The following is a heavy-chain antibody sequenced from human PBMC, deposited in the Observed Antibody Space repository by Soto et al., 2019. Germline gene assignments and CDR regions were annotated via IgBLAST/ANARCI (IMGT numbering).Heavy chain of an antibody. CDR2: ILPIFGTT. CDR3: GRDETGDAYYYYYGMDV. D-gene: IGHD7-27*01. CDR1: GGTFNIYN. Sequence: QVQLVQSGAEVKKPGSSVKVSCKASGGTFNIYNINWVRQAPGQGLEWMGGILPIFGTTNYAQRFQGRLTIITDDPTRTADMELSSLRSEDTAGYYCGRDETGDAYYYYYGMDVWGQGTTVTVTS. V-gene: IGHV1-69*01. J-gene: IGHJ6*02.